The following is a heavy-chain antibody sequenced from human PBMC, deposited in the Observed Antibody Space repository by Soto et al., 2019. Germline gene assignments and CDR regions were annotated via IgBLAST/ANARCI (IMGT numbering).Heavy chain of an antibody. CDR1: GFTFSSYS. Sequence: EVQLVESGGGLVQPGGSLRLSCAASGFTFSSYSMNWVRQAPGKGLEWVSSISSSSSYIYYADSVKGRFTISRDNAKNSLYLQMNSLRAEDTAVYYCARDLYSSSSTLYYYYYGMDVWGQGTTVTVSS. D-gene: IGHD6-6*01. J-gene: IGHJ6*02. V-gene: IGHV3-21*01. CDR2: ISSSSSYI. CDR3: ARDLYSSSSTLYYYYYGMDV.